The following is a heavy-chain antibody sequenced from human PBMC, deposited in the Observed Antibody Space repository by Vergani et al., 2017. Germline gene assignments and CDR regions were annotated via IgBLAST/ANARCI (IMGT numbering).Heavy chain of an antibody. CDR1: GGTFSSYA. J-gene: IGHJ5*02. CDR2: IIPIFGTA. D-gene: IGHD6-13*01. V-gene: IGHV1-69*01. Sequence: QVQLVQSGAEVKKPGSSVKVFCKASGGTFSSYAISWVRQAPGQGLEWMGGIIPIFGTANYAQKFQGRVTITADESTSTAYMELSSLRSEDTAVYYCARRSIAAVGTVYWFDPWGQGTLVTVSS. CDR3: ARRSIAAVGTVYWFDP.